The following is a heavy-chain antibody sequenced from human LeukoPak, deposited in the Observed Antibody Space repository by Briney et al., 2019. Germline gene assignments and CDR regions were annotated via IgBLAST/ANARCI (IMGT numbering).Heavy chain of an antibody. Sequence: GESLRLSCAASGFTFSDYYMSWIRQAPGKGLEWVSYISDSDDTIYYTDSVKGRFTISRDNAKSSLYLQMSSLRAEDTAMYYCARGTRGGAYWGQGTLVTVSS. D-gene: IGHD4/OR15-4a*01. CDR2: ISDSDDTI. J-gene: IGHJ4*02. CDR3: ARGTRGGAY. CDR1: GFTFSDYY. V-gene: IGHV3-11*01.